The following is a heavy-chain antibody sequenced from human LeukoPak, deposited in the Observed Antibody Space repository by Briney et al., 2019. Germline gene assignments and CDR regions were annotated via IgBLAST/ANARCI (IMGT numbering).Heavy chain of an antibody. D-gene: IGHD3-10*01. CDR3: ARDGSGTSNYFDF. V-gene: IGHV4-59*12. CDR2: IYYSGST. Sequence: SETLSLTCTVSGGSISSYYWSWIRQPPGKGLEWIGSIYYSGSTYYSPSLKSRVTISVDTSKNQFSLKLSSVTAADTAVYYCARDGSGTSNYFDFWGQGTLVTVSS. J-gene: IGHJ4*02. CDR1: GGSISSYY.